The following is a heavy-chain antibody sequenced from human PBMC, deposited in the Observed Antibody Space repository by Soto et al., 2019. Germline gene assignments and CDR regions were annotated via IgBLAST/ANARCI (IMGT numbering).Heavy chain of an antibody. CDR1: GFTFSNSW. CDR3: ARDRSYTTDY. Sequence: SGGSLRLSCAASGFTFSNSWMHWVRQAPGKGLVWVSYINSDGSTTTYADSVKGRFTISRDNAKNTVYLQITSLTAEDTAVYYCARDRSYTTDYWGQGTLVTVSS. V-gene: IGHV3-74*01. D-gene: IGHD1-26*01. CDR2: INSDGSTT. J-gene: IGHJ4*02.